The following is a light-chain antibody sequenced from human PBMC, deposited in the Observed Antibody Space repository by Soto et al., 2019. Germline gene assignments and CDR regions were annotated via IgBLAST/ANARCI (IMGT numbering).Light chain of an antibody. CDR1: QNVNNW. V-gene: IGKV1-5*01. J-gene: IGKJ1*01. Sequence: DIRMTQSPSALSASVGDSVTITCRASQNVNNWVAWYQQKPGKAPRFLIYDASSLESGVPSRFSGSGSGTDFTLTISSLQPDDFATYYCQRYNSYSRTFGQGTKVDIK. CDR2: DAS. CDR3: QRYNSYSRT.